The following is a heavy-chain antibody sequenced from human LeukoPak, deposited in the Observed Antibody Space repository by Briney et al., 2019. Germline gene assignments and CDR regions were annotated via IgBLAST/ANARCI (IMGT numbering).Heavy chain of an antibody. CDR3: AREYEGDGYHLGFDP. CDR1: GGTSSSYA. V-gene: IGHV1-69*04. D-gene: IGHD5-24*01. J-gene: IGHJ5*02. Sequence: SVKVSCKASGGTSSSYAISWVRQAPGQGLEWMGRIIPILGIANYAQKFQGRVTITADKSTSTAYMELSSLRSEDTAVYYCAREYEGDGYHLGFDPWGQGTLVTVSS. CDR2: IIPILGIA.